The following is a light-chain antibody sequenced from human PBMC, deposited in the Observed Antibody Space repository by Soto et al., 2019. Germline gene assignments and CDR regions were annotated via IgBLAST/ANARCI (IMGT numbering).Light chain of an antibody. CDR3: QQFNKWPPWT. CDR1: QSVSIN. CDR2: GAS. Sequence: EIVMTQSPATLSVSPGERATLSCRASQSVSINLAWYQHKPGQAPRLLIYGASTRATGIPARFSGSGSGTEFTLTISSLQSEDFAVYYCQQFNKWPPWTFGQGTKVDIK. J-gene: IGKJ1*01. V-gene: IGKV3-15*01.